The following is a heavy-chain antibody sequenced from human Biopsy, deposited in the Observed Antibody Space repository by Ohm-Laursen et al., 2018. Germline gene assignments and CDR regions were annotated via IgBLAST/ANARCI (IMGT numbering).Heavy chain of an antibody. D-gene: IGHD6-19*01. CDR2: ITGSGDSGGKT. CDR1: GFTFNDVY. V-gene: IGHV3-23*01. Sequence: SLRLSCTASGFTFNDVYMHWVRQAPGKGLEWVSDITGSGDSGGKTYYADSVKGRFTISRDNSKNTLFLQMNSLRVEDAAIYYCARLQVNNGWYEDYWGQGTLVTVSS. J-gene: IGHJ4*02. CDR3: ARLQVNNGWYEDY.